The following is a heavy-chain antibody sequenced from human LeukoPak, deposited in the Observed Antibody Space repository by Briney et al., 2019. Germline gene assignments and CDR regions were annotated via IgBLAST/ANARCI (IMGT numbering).Heavy chain of an antibody. D-gene: IGHD3-3*01. J-gene: IGHJ4*02. CDR1: GGSISSYY. CDR2: IYTSGST. CDR3: ARVAIRGGYYDFWSGYYFFDY. Sequence: SETLSLTCTVSGGSISSYYWSWIRQPAGKGLEWIGRIYTSGSTNYNPSLKSRVTMSVDTSKNQFSLKLSSVTAADTAVYYCARVAIRGGYYDFWSGYYFFDYWGQGTLVTVSS. V-gene: IGHV4-4*07.